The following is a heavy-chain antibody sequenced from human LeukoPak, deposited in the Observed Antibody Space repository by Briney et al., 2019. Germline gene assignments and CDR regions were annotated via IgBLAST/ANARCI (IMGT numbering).Heavy chain of an antibody. CDR1: GYTFTGYY. CDR3: ARGATYISGHHDA. J-gene: IGHJ4*02. V-gene: IGHV1-2*02. D-gene: IGHD6-19*01. Sequence: ASVKVSCKASGYTFTGYYMHWVRQAPGQGLEWMGWINPNSGGTNYAQKFQGRVTMTRDTSTSTVYMELSSLRSDDTAVYYCARGATYISGHHDAWGQGTLVTVSS. CDR2: INPNSGGT.